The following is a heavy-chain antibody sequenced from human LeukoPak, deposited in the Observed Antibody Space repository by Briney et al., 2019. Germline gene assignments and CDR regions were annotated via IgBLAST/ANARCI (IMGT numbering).Heavy chain of an antibody. CDR1: GGSISSGGYS. J-gene: IGHJ4*02. Sequence: SQTLSLTCAVSGGSISSGGYSWSWIRQPPGKGLEWIGYIYHSGSTYYNPSLKSRVTISVDRSKNQFSLKLSSVTAADTAVYYCARVRLGYYFDYWGQGTLVTVSS. CDR2: IYHSGST. V-gene: IGHV4-30-2*01. D-gene: IGHD5-12*01. CDR3: ARVRLGYYFDY.